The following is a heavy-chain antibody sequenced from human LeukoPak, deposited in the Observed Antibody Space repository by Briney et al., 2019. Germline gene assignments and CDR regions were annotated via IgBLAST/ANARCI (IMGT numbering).Heavy chain of an antibody. D-gene: IGHD5-12*01. V-gene: IGHV1-8*01. J-gene: IGHJ6*03. Sequence: GASVKVSCKASGYTFTSYDINWVRQATGQGLEWMVWMNPNSGKTGYAQKFQGRVTMTRNTSISTAYMELSSLRSEDTAVYYCARGIRLRGSTGRYYYYMDVWGKGTTVTVSS. CDR1: GYTFTSYD. CDR3: ARGIRLRGSTGRYYYYMDV. CDR2: MNPNSGKT.